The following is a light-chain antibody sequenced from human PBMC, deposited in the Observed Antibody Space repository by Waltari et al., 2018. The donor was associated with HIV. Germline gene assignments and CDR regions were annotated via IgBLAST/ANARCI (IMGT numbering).Light chain of an antibody. J-gene: IGLJ2*01. CDR2: EDN. V-gene: IGLV6-57*01. Sequence: FMLTQPHSVSESPGKTVTISCTRSSGSIASNYVQWYQQRPGSSPTTVIYEDNRRPSGVPDRFSGSIDSSANSASLTISGLKTEDEADYYCQSYDSRNVVFGGGTKLTVL. CDR3: QSYDSRNVV. CDR1: SGSIASNY.